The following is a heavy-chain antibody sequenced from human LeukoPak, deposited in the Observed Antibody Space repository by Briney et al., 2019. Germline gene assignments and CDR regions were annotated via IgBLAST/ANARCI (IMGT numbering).Heavy chain of an antibody. CDR1: GFTFSRYA. Sequence: GGSLRLSCAASGFTFSRYAMSWVRQAPGKGLDWVSAILGTGASTYYADSVKGRFTVSRDNSKNTLYLQMNSLRAGDTAVYYCANLWYYYGDYASEGLWGRGTLVTVSS. J-gene: IGHJ2*01. CDR3: ANLWYYYGDYASEGL. D-gene: IGHD4-17*01. CDR2: ILGTGAST. V-gene: IGHV3-23*01.